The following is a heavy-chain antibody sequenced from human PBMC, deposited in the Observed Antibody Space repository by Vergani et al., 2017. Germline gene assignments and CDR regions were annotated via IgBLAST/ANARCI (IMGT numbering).Heavy chain of an antibody. D-gene: IGHD2-2*01. J-gene: IGHJ5*02. CDR3: ARYCSSTGCYLSSDP. CDR2: IYSSGGT. V-gene: IGHV4-61*02. Sequence: QVQLQESGPGLVKPSQTLSLTCTVSGGSISSDNYYWCWIRQPAGKGLEWIGRIYSSGGTNYNPSLKSRVTISIDTSKNQFSLKLTSVTAADTAVYYCARYCSSTGCYLSSDPWGQGTLVTVSS. CDR1: GGSISSDNYY.